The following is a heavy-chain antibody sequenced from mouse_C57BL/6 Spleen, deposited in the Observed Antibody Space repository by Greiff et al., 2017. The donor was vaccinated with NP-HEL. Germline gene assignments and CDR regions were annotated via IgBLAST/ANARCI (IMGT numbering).Heavy chain of an antibody. CDR2: ISSGGSYT. D-gene: IGHD2-1*01. J-gene: IGHJ4*01. CDR3: ASSYGNFFMDY. Sequence: EVQLQQSGGDLVKPGGSLKLSCAASGFTFSSYGMSWVRQTPDKRLEWVATISSGGSYTYYPDSVKGRFTISRDNAKNTLYLQMSSLKSEDTAMYYCASSYGNFFMDYWGQGTSVTVSS. V-gene: IGHV5-6*01. CDR1: GFTFSSYG.